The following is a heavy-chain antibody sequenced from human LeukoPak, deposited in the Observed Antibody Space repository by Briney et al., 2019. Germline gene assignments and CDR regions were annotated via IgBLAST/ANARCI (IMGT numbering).Heavy chain of an antibody. D-gene: IGHD1-26*01. CDR1: GLTFSSYS. V-gene: IGHV3-21*01. CDR2: ISSRSSNI. J-gene: IGHJ5*02. CDR3: ARNMGPSNWFDL. Sequence: PGGSLRLSRAASGLTFSSYSMNWVRQAPGKGLEWVSSISSRSSNIYYPASVKGPFTISRDNAKNSLYLQMNILSAHDTAVYYCARNMGPSNWFDLWGQGTLVTVSS.